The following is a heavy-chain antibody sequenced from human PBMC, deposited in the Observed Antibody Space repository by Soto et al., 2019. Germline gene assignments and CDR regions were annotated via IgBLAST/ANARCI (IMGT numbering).Heavy chain of an antibody. CDR1: GFTVSSNY. D-gene: IGHD3-10*01. CDR3: ANYYGSGFDY. CDR2: ISGSGGST. Sequence: EVQLVESGGGLVQPGGSLRLSCAASGFTVSSNYMSWVRQAPGKGLEWVSVISGSGGSTYYADSVKGRFTISRDNSKNTLYLQMNSLRAEDTAVYYCANYYGSGFDYWGQGTLVTVSS. V-gene: IGHV3-23*04. J-gene: IGHJ4*02.